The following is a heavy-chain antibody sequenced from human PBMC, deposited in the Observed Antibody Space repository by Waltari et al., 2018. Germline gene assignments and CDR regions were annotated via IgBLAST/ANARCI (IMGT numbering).Heavy chain of an antibody. V-gene: IGHV4-59*01. CDR2: IYYSGST. J-gene: IGHJ4*02. D-gene: IGHD3-10*01. Sequence: QVQLQESGPGLVKPSETLSLTCTVSGGSISSYYWSWIRQPPGKGLEWIGYIYYSGSTNYNPSLKSRVTISVDTSKNQFSLKLSSVTAADTAVYYCARSEVKAVYFDYWGQGTLVTVSS. CDR1: GGSISSYY. CDR3: ARSEVKAVYFDY.